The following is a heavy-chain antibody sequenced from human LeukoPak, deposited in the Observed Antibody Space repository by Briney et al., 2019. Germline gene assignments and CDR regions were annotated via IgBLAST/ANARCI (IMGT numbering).Heavy chain of an antibody. CDR3: AKDPYSSSWYEGNWFDP. J-gene: IGHJ5*02. Sequence: GGSLRLSCAASGFTVSSNYMSWVRQAPGKGLEWVSAISGSGGSTYYADSVKGRFTISRDNAKNSLYLQMNSLRAEDTALYYCAKDPYSSSWYEGNWFDPWGQGTLVTVSS. D-gene: IGHD6-13*01. CDR1: GFTVSSNY. CDR2: ISGSGGST. V-gene: IGHV3-23*01.